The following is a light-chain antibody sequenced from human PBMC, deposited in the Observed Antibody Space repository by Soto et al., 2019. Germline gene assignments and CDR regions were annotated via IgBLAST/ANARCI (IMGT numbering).Light chain of an antibody. V-gene: IGKV3-15*01. CDR3: QQYNNWPYT. J-gene: IGKJ2*01. Sequence: EIVMTQSPATLSVSPGERATLSCRASQSVSSNLAWYQQKPGQAPRLLIYGASTRATGIPARFSGSRSGTEFTLTISSLQPEDFAVYYCQQYNNWPYTFGQGTKLELK. CDR1: QSVSSN. CDR2: GAS.